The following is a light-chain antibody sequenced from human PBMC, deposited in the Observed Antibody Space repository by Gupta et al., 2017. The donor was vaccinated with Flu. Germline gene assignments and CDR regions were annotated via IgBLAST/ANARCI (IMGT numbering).Light chain of an antibody. Sequence: QLVLTQSPSASPSLGPSVKFTCTLSSGHITYAITWHQQQTEKGPRYLMKLNSDGTHTKGDGIPERFSGSSSGAERYLTISSLQSEDEADYYCQTWGTGVWVFGGGTKLTVL. V-gene: IGLV4-69*01. CDR3: QTWGTGVWV. J-gene: IGLJ3*02. CDR2: LNSDGTH. CDR1: SGHITYA.